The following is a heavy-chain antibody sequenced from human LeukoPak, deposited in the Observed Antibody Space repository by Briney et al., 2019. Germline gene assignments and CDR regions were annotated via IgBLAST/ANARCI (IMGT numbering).Heavy chain of an antibody. CDR1: GFTFSSYD. J-gene: IGHJ4*02. CDR3: ARDYAHSYGQFDY. D-gene: IGHD2-2*01. CDR2: IWYDGSNK. V-gene: IGHV3-33*01. Sequence: GGSLRLSCTASGFTFSSYDMHWVRQAPGKGLEWVAVIWYDGSNKYFADSVKGRFTIPRDNSKNTLFLQMNTLRAEDTALYYCARDYAHSYGQFDYWGQGTLVAVSS.